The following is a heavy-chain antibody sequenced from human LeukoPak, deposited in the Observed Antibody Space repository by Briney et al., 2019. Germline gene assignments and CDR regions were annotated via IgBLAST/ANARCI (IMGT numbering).Heavy chain of an antibody. Sequence: PGGSLRLSCVGSEFTFSSYNMNWVRQAPGKGLEWVSSISSNSKYIYYADSVKGRFTVSRDNAKNSLYLQMNSLRAEDTAVYYCARESSVVRGVITDFDYWGQGTLVTVSS. CDR3: ARESSVVRGVITDFDY. V-gene: IGHV3-21*01. CDR1: EFTFSSYN. D-gene: IGHD3-10*01. J-gene: IGHJ4*02. CDR2: ISSNSKYI.